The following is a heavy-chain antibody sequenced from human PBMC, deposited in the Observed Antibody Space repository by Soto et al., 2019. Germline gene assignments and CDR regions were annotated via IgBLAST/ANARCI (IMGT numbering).Heavy chain of an antibody. D-gene: IGHD2-2*01. V-gene: IGHV4-34*01. CDR1: GGSLSDHY. Sequence: QVQLQQWGAGLLKPSETLSLTCDVSGGSLSDHYWSWIRQPPGKGLEWVGETNRGGSTNYNPSLESRLTISVDTSKNQASLQLTSVTAADTAVYYCASRAYCTSIRCASEYWGQGISVTVSS. J-gene: IGHJ1*01. CDR3: ASRAYCTSIRCASEY. CDR2: TNRGGST.